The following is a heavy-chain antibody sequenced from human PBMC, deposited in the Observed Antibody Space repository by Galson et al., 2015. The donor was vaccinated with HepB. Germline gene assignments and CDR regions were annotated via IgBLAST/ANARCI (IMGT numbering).Heavy chain of an antibody. CDR2: IYYTGST. J-gene: IGHJ4*02. D-gene: IGHD3-10*01. CDR3: ARHPGLAYFDY. CDR1: GGSIRGYY. Sequence: ATLSLTCTVSGGSIRGYYWTWIRPPPGKGLEWIGRIYYTGSTNYNPSLKSRVAISVDTSKNQFSLKLTSVTAADTAVYYCARHPGLAYFDYWGQGTLVAVSS. V-gene: IGHV4-59*08.